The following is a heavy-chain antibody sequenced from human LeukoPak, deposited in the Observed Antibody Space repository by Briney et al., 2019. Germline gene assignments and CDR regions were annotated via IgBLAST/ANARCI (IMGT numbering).Heavy chain of an antibody. CDR3: TRDRFQSFDI. D-gene: IGHD2/OR15-2a*01. CDR2: ISLYNGNT. CDR1: GDTFTNYG. V-gene: IGHV1-18*01. J-gene: IGHJ3*02. Sequence: ASVKVSCKASGDTFTNYGFSWVRQAPGQGLEWMGWISLYNGNTKYAQKFQGRVTMTTDTPTSTAYMELRSLRSDDTAVYYCTRDRFQSFDIWGQGTMVTVSS.